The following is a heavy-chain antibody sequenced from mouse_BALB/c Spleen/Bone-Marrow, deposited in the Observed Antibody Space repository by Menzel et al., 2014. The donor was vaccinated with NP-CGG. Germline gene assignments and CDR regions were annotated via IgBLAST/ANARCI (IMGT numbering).Heavy chain of an antibody. CDR1: GFTFSSYA. CDR2: ISSGGSYT. D-gene: IGHD1-1*01. Sequence: EVKLVESGGGLVKPGGSLKLSCAASGFTFSSYAMSWVRQTPEKRLEWVATISSGGSYTYYPDSVKGRFTISRDNAKNTLYLQMSSLRSGDTAMYYCARFITSLVYFDYWGQGTTLTVSS. V-gene: IGHV5-9-1*01. J-gene: IGHJ2*01. CDR3: ARFITSLVYFDY.